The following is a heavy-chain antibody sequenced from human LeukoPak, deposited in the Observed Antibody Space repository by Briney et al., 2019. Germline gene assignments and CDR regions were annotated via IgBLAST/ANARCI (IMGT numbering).Heavy chain of an antibody. CDR2: IYPGDSDT. CDR1: GYSFTSYW. Sequence: GESLKISCKGSGYSFTSYWIGWVRQMPGKGLEWMGIIYPGDSDTRYSPSFQGQVTIPADKSISTAYLQWSSLRASDTAMYYCARRAQGSSSWLYYFDYWGQGTLVTVSS. J-gene: IGHJ4*02. D-gene: IGHD6-13*01. V-gene: IGHV5-51*01. CDR3: ARRAQGSSSWLYYFDY.